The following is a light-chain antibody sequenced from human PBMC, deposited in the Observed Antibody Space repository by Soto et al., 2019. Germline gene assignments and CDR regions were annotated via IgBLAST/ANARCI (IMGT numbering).Light chain of an antibody. Sequence: QSVLTQPPSVSGAPGQRVTISCTGSSSNIGAGYDVHWYQQLPGTAPKLLIYSNTNRPSGVPDRVSGSKSGTSASLAITGLQAEDEADYYCQSYDSSLSGVVFGGGTQLTVL. CDR2: SNT. J-gene: IGLJ2*01. CDR3: QSYDSSLSGVV. CDR1: SSNIGAGYD. V-gene: IGLV1-40*01.